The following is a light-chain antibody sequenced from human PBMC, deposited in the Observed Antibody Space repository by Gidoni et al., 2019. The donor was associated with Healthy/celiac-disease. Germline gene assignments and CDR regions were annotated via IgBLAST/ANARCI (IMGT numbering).Light chain of an antibody. V-gene: IGLV2-8*01. CDR2: EVS. Sequence: QSALTQPPSASGSPGQSVTLSCTGTSSDVGGYHYVSWYQQHPGKAPKLMIYEVSKRPSGVPDRFSGSKSGNTASLTVSGLQAEDEADYYCSSYAGSNRVFGGGTKLTVL. CDR1: SSDVGGYHY. CDR3: SSYAGSNRV. J-gene: IGLJ2*01.